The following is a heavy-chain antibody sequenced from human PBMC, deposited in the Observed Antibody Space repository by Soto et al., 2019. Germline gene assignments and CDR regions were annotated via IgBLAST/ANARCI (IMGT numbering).Heavy chain of an antibody. V-gene: IGHV4-30-4*01. CDR1: GGSISSGDYY. Sequence: SETLSLTCTVSGGSISSGDYYWSWIRQPPGKGLEWIGYIYYSGGTYYNPSLKSRVTISVDTSKNQFSLKLSSVTAADTAVYYCARVPRMSRRVYFDYWGQGTLVTVSS. D-gene: IGHD2-8*01. CDR3: ARVPRMSRRVYFDY. CDR2: IYYSGGT. J-gene: IGHJ4*02.